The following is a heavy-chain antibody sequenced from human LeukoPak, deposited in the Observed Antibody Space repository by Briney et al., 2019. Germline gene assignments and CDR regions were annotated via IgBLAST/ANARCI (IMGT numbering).Heavy chain of an antibody. CDR1: GGSISSSGYY. D-gene: IGHD5-18*01. CDR3: AREGYSYGSFNY. CDR2: IYYSGST. V-gene: IGHV4-39*01. J-gene: IGHJ4*02. Sequence: SETLSLTCTVSGGSISSSGYYWGWIRQPPGKGLEWIGSIYYSGSTYYNPSLKSRVTISVDTSKNQFSLKLSSVTAADTAVYYCAREGYSYGSFNYWGQGTLVTVSS.